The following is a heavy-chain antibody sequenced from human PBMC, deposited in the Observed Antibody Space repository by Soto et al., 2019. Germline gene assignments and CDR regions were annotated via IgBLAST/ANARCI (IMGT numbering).Heavy chain of an antibody. CDR3: ARDRDGDYDGAFDI. D-gene: IGHD4-17*01. J-gene: IGHJ3*02. CDR1: GGSISSSNW. CDR2: INHSGST. V-gene: IGHV4-4*02. Sequence: QVQLQESGPGLVKPSGTLSLTCAVSGGSISSSNWWSWVRQPPGKGLEWIGEINHSGSTNYNPSLKSRVTISVDTSKNQFSLKLSSVTAADTAVYYCARDRDGDYDGAFDIWGQGTMVTVSS.